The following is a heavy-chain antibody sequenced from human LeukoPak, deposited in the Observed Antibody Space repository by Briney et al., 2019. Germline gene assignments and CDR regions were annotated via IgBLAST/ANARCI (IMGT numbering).Heavy chain of an antibody. D-gene: IGHD1-7*01. CDR2: IYYSGST. J-gene: IGHJ4*02. CDR1: GGSISSSSYY. CDR3: TTGTTGKEDY. V-gene: IGHV4-39*01. Sequence: SETLSLTCTVSGGSISSSSYYWGWIRQPPGKGLEWIGSIYYSGSTYYNPSLKSRVTISVDTSKNQFSLKLSSVTAADTAVYYCTTGTTGKEDYWGQGTLVTVSS.